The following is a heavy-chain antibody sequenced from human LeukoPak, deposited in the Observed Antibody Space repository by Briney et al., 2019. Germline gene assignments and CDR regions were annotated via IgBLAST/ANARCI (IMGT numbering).Heavy chain of an antibody. CDR3: ARATLDN. Sequence: SGGSLRLSCAASGFSVSSNYISWVRQAPGKGLEGVSVIYSDGSTKYADSVKARFTISRDNSKNTVYLQMNSLRVEDTAVYYCARATLDNWGQGTLVTVSS. J-gene: IGHJ4*02. CDR1: GFSVSSNY. V-gene: IGHV3-53*01. CDR2: IYSDGST.